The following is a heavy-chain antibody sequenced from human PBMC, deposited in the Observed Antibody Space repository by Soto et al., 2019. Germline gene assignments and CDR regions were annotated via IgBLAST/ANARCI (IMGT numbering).Heavy chain of an antibody. J-gene: IGHJ6*02. CDR3: ARLDSSGYYYYYYGMDV. V-gene: IGHV1-8*01. D-gene: IGHD3-22*01. CDR2: MNPNSGNT. CDR1: GYTFTSYD. Sequence: ASVKVSCKASGYTFTSYDINWVRQATGQGLEWMGWMNPNSGNTGYAQKFQGRVTMTRNTSISTAYMELSSLRSADTAVYYCARLDSSGYYYYYYGMDVWGQGTTVTVSS.